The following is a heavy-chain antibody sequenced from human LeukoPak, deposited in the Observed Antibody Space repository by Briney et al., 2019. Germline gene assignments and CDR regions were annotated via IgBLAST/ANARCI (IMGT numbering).Heavy chain of an antibody. D-gene: IGHD6-13*01. CDR3: ARGKTIGYSSSWYGRGVFDI. J-gene: IGHJ3*02. V-gene: IGHV4-34*01. Sequence: SETLSLTGAVYGGSFSGYYWSWIRQPPGKGLEWIGEINHSGSTNYNPSLKSRVTISVDTSKNQFSLKLSSVTAADTAVYYCARGKTIGYSSSWYGRGVFDIWGQGTMVTVSS. CDR2: INHSGST. CDR1: GGSFSGYY.